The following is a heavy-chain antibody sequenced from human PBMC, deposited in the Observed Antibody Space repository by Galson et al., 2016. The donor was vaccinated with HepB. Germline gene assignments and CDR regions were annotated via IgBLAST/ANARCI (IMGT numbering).Heavy chain of an antibody. CDR2: MYPADSET. Sequence: QSGAEVKKPGESLKISCTASGYSFPIYWIGWVRQLPGKGLVWMGIMYPADSETTYSPSFQGHVTMSADKSTTTAFLQWRSLKTSDTAIYYCARHDRPYDVLTGKPHRLFGGDYWGLGTQVTVAS. CDR3: ARHDRPYDVLTGKPHRLFGGDY. CDR1: GYSFPIYW. J-gene: IGHJ4*02. D-gene: IGHD3-9*01. V-gene: IGHV5-51*01.